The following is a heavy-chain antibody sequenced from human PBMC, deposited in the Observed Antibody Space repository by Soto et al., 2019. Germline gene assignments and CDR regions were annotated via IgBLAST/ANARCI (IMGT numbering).Heavy chain of an antibody. V-gene: IGHV1-69*06. CDR3: ARDRDCSGGSCYHNWFDP. J-gene: IGHJ5*02. CDR1: GGTFSSYA. Sequence: QVQLVQSGAEVKKPGSSVKVSCKASGGTFSSYAISWVRQAPGQGLEWMGGIIPIFGTANYAQKFQGRVTITADNSTSTAYMELSSLRSEDTAVYYCARDRDCSGGSCYHNWFDPWGQGTLVTVSS. CDR2: IIPIFGTA. D-gene: IGHD2-15*01.